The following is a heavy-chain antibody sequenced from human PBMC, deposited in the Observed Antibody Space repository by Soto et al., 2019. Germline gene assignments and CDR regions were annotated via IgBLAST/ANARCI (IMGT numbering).Heavy chain of an antibody. CDR2: INHSGST. Sequence: QVQLQQWGAGLLKPSETLSLTCAVYGGSFSGYYWSWIRQPPGKGLEWIGEINHSGSTNYNPSLKGRVTISVDTSKNQFSLKLSSVTAADTAVYYCARVTGRYSSGMDVWGQGTTVTVSS. CDR1: GGSFSGYY. CDR3: ARVTGRYSSGMDV. J-gene: IGHJ6*02. V-gene: IGHV4-34*01.